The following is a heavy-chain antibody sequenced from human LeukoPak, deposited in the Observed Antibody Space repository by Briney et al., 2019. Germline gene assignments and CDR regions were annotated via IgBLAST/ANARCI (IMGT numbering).Heavy chain of an antibody. V-gene: IGHV3-48*01. CDR2: ISSSSSTI. CDR1: GFTFSSYS. J-gene: IGHJ5*02. CDR3: AKPVAVDWFDP. D-gene: IGHD1-14*01. Sequence: GGSLRLSCAASGFTFSSYSMNWVRQAPGKGLEWVSYISSSSSTIYYADSVKGRFTISRDNAKNSLYLQMNSLRAEDTAVYYCAKPVAVDWFDPWGQGTLVTVSS.